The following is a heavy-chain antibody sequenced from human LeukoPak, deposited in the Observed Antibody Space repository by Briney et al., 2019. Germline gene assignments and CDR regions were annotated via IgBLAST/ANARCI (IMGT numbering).Heavy chain of an antibody. D-gene: IGHD2-2*01. J-gene: IGHJ4*02. Sequence: GGSLRLSCAASGFTFSSYAMSWVRQAPGKGLEWVSAISPSGNSRYYADSVKGRFTISRDNPKNTLYLQMNSLRAEDTAVYYCAKRKVEVPAADFDYWGQGTLVTVSS. CDR1: GFTFSSYA. V-gene: IGHV3-23*01. CDR3: AKRKVEVPAADFDY. CDR2: ISPSGNSR.